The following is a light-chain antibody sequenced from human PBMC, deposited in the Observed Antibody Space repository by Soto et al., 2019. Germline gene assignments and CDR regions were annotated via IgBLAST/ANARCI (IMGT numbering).Light chain of an antibody. CDR3: QTWGTGIQV. V-gene: IGLV4-69*01. Sequence: QLVLTQSPSASASLGASVKLTCTLSSGHSSYAIAWHQQQTDKGPRYLMKLNSDGSHSKGDGIPDRFSGSSSGAERYLIISSLQSEDEADYYCQTWGTGIQVFGGGTKLTVL. J-gene: IGLJ2*01. CDR2: LNSDGSH. CDR1: SGHSSYA.